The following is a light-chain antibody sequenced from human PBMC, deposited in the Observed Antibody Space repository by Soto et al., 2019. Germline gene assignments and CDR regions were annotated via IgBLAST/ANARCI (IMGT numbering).Light chain of an antibody. CDR1: SSDVGAYEY. CDR3: SCYISSSTLYV. J-gene: IGLJ1*01. V-gene: IGLV2-14*01. Sequence: QSALTQPASVSGSPGQSITISCTGTSSDVGAYEYVSWYQQHPGKAPKLMIYEVSSRPSGVSSRFSGSKSGNTASLTISWLRAEDEADYYCSCYISSSTLYVFGTGTKLTVL. CDR2: EVS.